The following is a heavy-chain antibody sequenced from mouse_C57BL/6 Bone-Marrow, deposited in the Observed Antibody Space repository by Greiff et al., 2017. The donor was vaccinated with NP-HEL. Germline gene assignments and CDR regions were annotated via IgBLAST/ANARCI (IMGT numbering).Heavy chain of an antibody. CDR3: ARGFCYGNHRLAY. CDR2: IYPRSGNT. J-gene: IGHJ3*01. Sequence: QVQLQQSGAELARPGASVKLSCKASGYTFTSYGISWVKQRTGQGLEWIGEIYPRSGNTYYNEKFKGKATLTADKSSSTAYMELRSLTSEDFEVYFCARGFCYGNHRLAYWGQGTLVTVSA. D-gene: IGHD2-1*01. CDR1: GYTFTSYG. V-gene: IGHV1-81*01.